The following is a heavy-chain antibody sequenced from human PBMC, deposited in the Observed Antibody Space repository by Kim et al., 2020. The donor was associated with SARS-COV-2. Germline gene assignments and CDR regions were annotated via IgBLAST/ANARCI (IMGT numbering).Heavy chain of an antibody. Sequence: GGSLRLSCAVSGFSLTNYAMNWVRQAPGKGLEWVSILDSGGTATYYADSVKGRFTISRDSSRNTVYLQMDSLRAEDTAIYFCAKISLNTWDTIYFDFWGQGTLVTVSS. V-gene: IGHV3-23*03. CDR1: GFSLTNYA. CDR3: AKISLNTWDTIYFDF. CDR2: LDSGGTAT. D-gene: IGHD1-26*01. J-gene: IGHJ4*02.